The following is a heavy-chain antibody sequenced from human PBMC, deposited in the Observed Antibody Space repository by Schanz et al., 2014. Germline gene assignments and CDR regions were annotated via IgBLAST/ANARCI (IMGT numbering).Heavy chain of an antibody. Sequence: QVQLVQSGDEVKKPGASVKVSCKASGGTFSSYTISWVRQAPGQGLEWMGIINPIGGSTTYAQKFRGAVTLTTDTSTDTAYLELTSLRSEDTAVYYCARGSPENMIRGELDYWGQGTLVTVSS. CDR3: ARGSPENMIRGELDY. CDR1: GGTFSSYT. J-gene: IGHJ4*02. CDR2: INPIGGST. V-gene: IGHV1-46*03. D-gene: IGHD3-10*01.